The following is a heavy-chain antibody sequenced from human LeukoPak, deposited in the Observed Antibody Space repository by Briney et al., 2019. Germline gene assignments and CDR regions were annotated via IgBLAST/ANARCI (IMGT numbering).Heavy chain of an antibody. V-gene: IGHV4-30-2*05. Sequence: WVRQPPGKGLEWIASIYRTGSTYYNPSLKSRVAISIDTSNNHFSVKLSSVTAADTAVYFCARDYASAYYYDSTSYPYGMDVWGQGTTVTVSS. D-gene: IGHD3-22*01. J-gene: IGHJ6*02. CDR3: ARDYASAYYYDSTSYPYGMDV. CDR2: IYRTGST.